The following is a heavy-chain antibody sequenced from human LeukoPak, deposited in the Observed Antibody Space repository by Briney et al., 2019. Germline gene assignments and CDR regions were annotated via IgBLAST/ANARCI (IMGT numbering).Heavy chain of an antibody. V-gene: IGHV3-21*01. J-gene: IGHJ4*02. CDR2: ISSSSYI. CDR1: GFTFSSYS. D-gene: IGHD2-2*01. Sequence: PGGSLRLSCAASGFTFSSYSMNWVRQAPGQGLEWVSSISSSSYIYYADSVKGRFTISRDNAKNSLYLQMNSLRAEDTAVYYCARVKEIVVVPAAFDYWGQGTLVTVSS. CDR3: ARVKEIVVVPAAFDY.